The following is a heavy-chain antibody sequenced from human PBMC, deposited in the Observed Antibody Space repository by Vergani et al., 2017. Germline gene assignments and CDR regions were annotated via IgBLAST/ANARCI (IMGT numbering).Heavy chain of an antibody. J-gene: IGHJ3*02. D-gene: IGHD4-17*01. Sequence: QVQLVQSGAEVKKPGSSVKVSCKASGGTLSSYAISWVRQAPGQGLEWMGGIIPIFGTANYAQKVQGRVTITADESTSTAYMELSSLRSEDTAVYYCARSNYGDYPPVGSFDMWGQGAMVTVSS. CDR2: IIPIFGTA. V-gene: IGHV1-69*01. CDR3: ARSNYGDYPPVGSFDM. CDR1: GGTLSSYA.